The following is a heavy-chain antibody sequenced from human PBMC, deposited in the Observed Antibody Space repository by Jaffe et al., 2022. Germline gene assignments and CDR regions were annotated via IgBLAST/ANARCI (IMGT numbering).Heavy chain of an antibody. CDR3: AKDSEYDILTGYPDY. CDR1: GFTFSSYA. J-gene: IGHJ4*02. Sequence: EVQLLESGGGLVQPGGSLRLSCAASGFTFSSYAMSWVRQAPGKGLDWVSAISGGGGSTFYSDSVKGRFTFSRDNSKNTLYLQMNSLRAEDTAVYYCAKDSEYDILTGYPDYWGQGTLVTVSS. CDR2: ISGGGGST. V-gene: IGHV3-23*01. D-gene: IGHD3-9*01.